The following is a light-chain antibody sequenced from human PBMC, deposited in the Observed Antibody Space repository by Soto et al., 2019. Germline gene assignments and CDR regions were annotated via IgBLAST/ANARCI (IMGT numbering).Light chain of an antibody. CDR1: QSVSSY. CDR3: QQRSNWPPRGIT. V-gene: IGKV3-11*01. CDR2: AAS. J-gene: IGKJ5*01. Sequence: EIVLTQSPGTLSLSPGERATLSCRASQSVSSYLAWYQQKPGQAPRLLIYAASNRATGIPARFSGSGSGTDFTLTISSLEPEDFAVYYCQQRSNWPPRGITFGQGTRLEI.